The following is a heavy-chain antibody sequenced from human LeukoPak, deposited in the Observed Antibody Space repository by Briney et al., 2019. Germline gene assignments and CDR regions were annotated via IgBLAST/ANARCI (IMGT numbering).Heavy chain of an antibody. D-gene: IGHD1-26*01. CDR3: ARDAEVGPLYYFDY. J-gene: IGHJ4*02. Sequence: GGSLRLSCSASGFTFSSYWMHWVRQAPGKGLVWVSRINSVGSRTSYADSVKGRFSISRDNAKNTLYLQMNSLRAEDTAVYYCARDAEVGPLYYFDYWGQGTLVTVSS. V-gene: IGHV3-74*01. CDR1: GFTFSSYW. CDR2: INSVGSRT.